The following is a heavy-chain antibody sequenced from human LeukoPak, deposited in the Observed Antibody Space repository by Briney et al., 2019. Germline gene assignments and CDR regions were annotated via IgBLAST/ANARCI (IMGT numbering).Heavy chain of an antibody. Sequence: GGSLRLSCAASGFTFSSNYMSWVRQAPGKGLEWVSVIYSGGSTYYADSVKGRFTISRDNSKNTLYLQMNSLRAEDTAVYYCARGSNYCYGMDVWGQGTTVTVSS. D-gene: IGHD2/OR15-2a*01. J-gene: IGHJ6*02. CDR3: ARGSNYCYGMDV. CDR1: GFTFSSNY. CDR2: IYSGGST. V-gene: IGHV3-66*01.